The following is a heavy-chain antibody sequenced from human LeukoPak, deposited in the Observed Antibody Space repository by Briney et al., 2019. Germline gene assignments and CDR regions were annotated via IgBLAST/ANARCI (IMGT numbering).Heavy chain of an antibody. CDR2: INHSGST. D-gene: IGHD6-19*01. J-gene: IGHJ4*02. CDR1: GFTFSSYS. V-gene: IGHV4-34*01. Sequence: GSLRLSCAASGFTFSSYSMNWVRQPPGKGLEWIGEINHSGSTNYNPSLKSRVTISVDTSKNQFSLKLSSVTAADTAVYNCASPARGSGWYRGPLFDYWGQGTLVTVSS. CDR3: ASPARGSGWYRGPLFDY.